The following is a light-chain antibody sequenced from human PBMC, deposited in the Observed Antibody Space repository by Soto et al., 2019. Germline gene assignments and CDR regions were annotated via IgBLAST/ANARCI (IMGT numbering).Light chain of an antibody. Sequence: EIVLTQSPGTLSLSPGERATLSCRASQSVGNNFLAWYQQKPGQAPTLLIYDASNRASGLPARFSGSGSETDFTLTVSRLEPEDFAVYFCHQYGSSPQTFGQGTKVEI. CDR2: DAS. CDR1: QSVGNNF. CDR3: HQYGSSPQT. V-gene: IGKV3-20*01. J-gene: IGKJ1*01.